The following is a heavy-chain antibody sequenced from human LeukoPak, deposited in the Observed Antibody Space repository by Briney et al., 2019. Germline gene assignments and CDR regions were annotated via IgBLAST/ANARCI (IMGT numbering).Heavy chain of an antibody. D-gene: IGHD3-10*01. CDR1: GFTFSSYA. J-gene: IGHJ6*02. Sequence: GGSLRLSCAASGFTFSSYAMSWVRQAPGKGLEWVSAISGSGGSTYYADSVKGRFTISRDNSKNTLYLQMNSLRAEDTAVYYCAKGYSGSYGSDYYYDMDVWGQGTTVTVSS. CDR2: ISGSGGST. CDR3: AKGYSGSYGSDYYYDMDV. V-gene: IGHV3-23*01.